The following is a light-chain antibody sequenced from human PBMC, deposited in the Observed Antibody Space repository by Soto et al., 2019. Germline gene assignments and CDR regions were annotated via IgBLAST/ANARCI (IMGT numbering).Light chain of an antibody. J-gene: IGKJ5*01. V-gene: IGKV3-20*01. CDR3: QQYGSSPLFT. CDR2: GAS. Sequence: EIVCTQSPGTLSLSPGERATLSCRASQSVSSSYLAWYQQKPGQAPRLLIYGASSRATGIPDRFSGSGSGTDFTLTISRLEPEDFAVYYCQQYGSSPLFTFGQGTRLEI. CDR1: QSVSSSY.